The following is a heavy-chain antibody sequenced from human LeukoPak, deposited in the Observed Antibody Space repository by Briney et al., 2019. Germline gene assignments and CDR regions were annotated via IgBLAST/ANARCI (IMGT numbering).Heavy chain of an antibody. Sequence: GGSLRLSCAASGFTFSNYAMSWVRQAPGKGLEWVSAVSGRDDSTYYADSMKGRFTISRDTSKNTLYLQMNSLRAEDTAVYYCAKWGDYDILTGYYDPDYWGQGTLVTVSS. D-gene: IGHD3-9*01. V-gene: IGHV3-23*01. J-gene: IGHJ4*02. CDR1: GFTFSNYA. CDR2: VSGRDDST. CDR3: AKWGDYDILTGYYDPDY.